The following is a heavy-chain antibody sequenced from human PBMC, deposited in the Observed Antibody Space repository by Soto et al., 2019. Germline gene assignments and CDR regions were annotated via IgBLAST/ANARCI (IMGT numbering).Heavy chain of an antibody. J-gene: IGHJ4*02. CDR2: ISGSGGST. CDR1: GFTFSSYA. V-gene: IGHV3-23*01. Sequence: WWSLRLSFASSGFTFSSYAMSWVRQAPGKGLEWVSAISGSGGSTYYADSVKGRFTISRDNSKNTLYLQMNSLRAEDTAVYYCAKALLPYCGGDCYFDYWGQGTLVTVSS. CDR3: AKALLPYCGGDCYFDY. D-gene: IGHD2-21*02.